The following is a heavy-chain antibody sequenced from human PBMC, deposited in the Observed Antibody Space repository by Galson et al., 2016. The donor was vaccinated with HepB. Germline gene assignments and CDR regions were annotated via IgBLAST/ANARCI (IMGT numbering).Heavy chain of an antibody. J-gene: IGHJ5*02. CDR2: IYTSGST. Sequence: TLSLTCTVSGGSISRGSYFWNWIRQPAGKGLEWIGRIYTSGSTNYNPSLKSRVTVSVDTSKNQFSLKLTSVTAADTAVYYCARDHVAPPIWFDPWGQGTLVTVFS. CDR1: GGSISRGSYF. V-gene: IGHV4-61*02. CDR3: ARDHVAPPIWFDP. D-gene: IGHD5-12*01.